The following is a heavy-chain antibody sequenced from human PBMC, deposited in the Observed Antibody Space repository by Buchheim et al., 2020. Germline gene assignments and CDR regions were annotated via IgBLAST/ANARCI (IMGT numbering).Heavy chain of an antibody. J-gene: IGHJ6*02. V-gene: IGHV4-31*03. Sequence: QVQLQESGPGLVKPSQTLSLTCTVSGGSISSGGYYWSWIRPHPGKGLEWIGYIYYSGSTYYHPSPKSRVTISVDTSKNPFSLKLSSVTAADTAVYYCARDVVVAATRNYYGMDVWGQGTT. D-gene: IGHD2-15*01. CDR2: IYYSGST. CDR1: GGSISSGGYY. CDR3: ARDVVVAATRNYYGMDV.